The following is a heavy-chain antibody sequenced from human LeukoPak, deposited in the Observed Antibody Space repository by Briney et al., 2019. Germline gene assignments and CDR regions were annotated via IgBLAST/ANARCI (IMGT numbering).Heavy chain of an antibody. V-gene: IGHV4-39*01. D-gene: IGHD3-10*01. J-gene: IGHJ5*02. CDR2: IYYSGTT. Sequence: SETLSLTCTVSGGSISSNDYYWGWIRQPPGKGLEWIGNIYYSGTTYYTPSLKSRVTISVDTSKNQFSLKLSSVTAADTAVYYCARHKGYYDSGPKXFDPWGQGTLVTVSS. CDR3: ARHKGYYDSGPKXFDP. CDR1: GGSISSNDYY.